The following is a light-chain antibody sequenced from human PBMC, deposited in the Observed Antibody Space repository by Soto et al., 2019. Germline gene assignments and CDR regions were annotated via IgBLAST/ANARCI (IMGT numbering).Light chain of an antibody. CDR3: LHRNNWPPRFT. V-gene: IGKV3D-20*02. Sequence: EIVLTQSPGTLSLSPGERATLSCRASQSVSSSYLAWYQQKPGQAPRLLIYGASSRATGIPDRFSGSGSGTDFSLTISGLETEDFAVYFCLHRNNWPPRFTFGPGTAVEVK. CDR1: QSVSSSY. CDR2: GAS. J-gene: IGKJ3*01.